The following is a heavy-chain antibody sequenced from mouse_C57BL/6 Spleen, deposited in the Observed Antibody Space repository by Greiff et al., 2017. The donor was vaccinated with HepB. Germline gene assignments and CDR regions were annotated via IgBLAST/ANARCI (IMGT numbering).Heavy chain of an antibody. J-gene: IGHJ4*01. D-gene: IGHD1-1*01. V-gene: IGHV5-4*01. Sequence: EVKVEESGGGLVKPGGSLKLSCAASGFTFSSYAMSWVRQTPEKRLEWVATISDGGSYTYYPDNVKGRCTISRDNAKNNLYLQMSHLKSEDTAMYYCAGDWDGSLYAMDYWGQGTSVTVAS. CDR2: ISDGGSYT. CDR3: AGDWDGSLYAMDY. CDR1: GFTFSSYA.